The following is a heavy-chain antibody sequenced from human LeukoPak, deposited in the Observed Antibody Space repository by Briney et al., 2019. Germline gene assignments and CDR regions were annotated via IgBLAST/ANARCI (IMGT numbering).Heavy chain of an antibody. V-gene: IGHV1-2*02. Sequence: ASVTVSCTASGYTFTGYYMHWVRQAPGQGLEWMGWINHNSGGKNYAQRLQGRVTIARDTSISTAYMELSRLRSDDTAVYYCARGDSIAVAGVEYYFDYWGQGTLVTVSS. CDR2: INHNSGGK. CDR1: GYTFTGYY. D-gene: IGHD6-19*01. CDR3: ARGDSIAVAGVEYYFDY. J-gene: IGHJ4*02.